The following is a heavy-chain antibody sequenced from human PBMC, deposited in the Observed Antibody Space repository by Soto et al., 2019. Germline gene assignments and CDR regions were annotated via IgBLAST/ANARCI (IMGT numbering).Heavy chain of an antibody. Sequence: GGSLRLSCAASGFTFSSYSMNWVRQAPGKGLEWVSSISSSSSYIYYADSVKGRFTISRDNAKNSLYLQMNSLRAEDTAVYYCARSVGATTYDAFDIWGQGTMVTVSS. V-gene: IGHV3-21*01. J-gene: IGHJ3*02. CDR1: GFTFSSYS. D-gene: IGHD1-26*01. CDR3: ARSVGATTYDAFDI. CDR2: ISSSSSYI.